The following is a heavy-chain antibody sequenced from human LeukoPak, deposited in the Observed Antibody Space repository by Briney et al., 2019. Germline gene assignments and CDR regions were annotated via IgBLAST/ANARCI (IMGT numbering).Heavy chain of an antibody. CDR3: ARITTGSDSSGYYANWFDP. Sequence: GESLKISCKGSGDSFTSYWIGWVRQMPGKGLEWMGIIYPGDSDTRYSPSFQGQVTISADKSISTAYLQWSSLKASDTAMYYCARITTGSDSSGYYANWFDPWGQGTLVTVSS. V-gene: IGHV5-51*01. CDR2: IYPGDSDT. D-gene: IGHD3-22*01. CDR1: GDSFTSYW. J-gene: IGHJ5*02.